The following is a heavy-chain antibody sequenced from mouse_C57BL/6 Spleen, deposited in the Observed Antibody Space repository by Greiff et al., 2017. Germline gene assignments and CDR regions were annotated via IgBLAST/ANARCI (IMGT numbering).Heavy chain of an antibody. D-gene: IGHD3-3*01. Sequence: EVKLMESGGGLVKPGGSLKLSCAASGFTFSSYAMSWVRQTPEKRLEWVATISDGGSYTYYPDKVKGRFTISRDTTKNNLYLQMSHLKSEDTAMYYCARDRGGTVYYFDYWGQGTTLTVSS. J-gene: IGHJ2*01. CDR2: ISDGGSYT. V-gene: IGHV5-4*01. CDR1: GFTFSSYA. CDR3: ARDRGGTVYYFDY.